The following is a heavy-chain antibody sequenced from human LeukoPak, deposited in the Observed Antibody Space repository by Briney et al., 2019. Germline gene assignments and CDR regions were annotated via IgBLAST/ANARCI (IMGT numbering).Heavy chain of an antibody. D-gene: IGHD2-2*02. CDR1: GGTFSSYA. Sequence: ASVKVSCQASGGTFSSYAISWVRQAPGQGLEWMGGIIPIFGTANYAQKFQGRVTITADESTSTAYMELSSLRSDDTAVYYCARATIHAFDIWGQGTMVTVSS. J-gene: IGHJ3*02. CDR3: ARATIHAFDI. V-gene: IGHV1-69*13. CDR2: IIPIFGTA.